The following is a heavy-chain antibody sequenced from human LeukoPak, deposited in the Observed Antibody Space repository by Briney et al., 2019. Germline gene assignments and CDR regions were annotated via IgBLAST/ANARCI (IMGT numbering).Heavy chain of an antibody. CDR3: ARHPRWFGESNFDY. D-gene: IGHD3-10*01. CDR1: GYSFTSCG. Sequence: ASVKVSCKASGYSFTSCGISWVRQAPGQGLEWMGWVSAYNGNTNYAQKLQGRVTMTTDTSTSTAYMDLRSLRSDDTAVYYCARHPRWFGESNFDYWGQGTLVTVSS. V-gene: IGHV1-18*04. J-gene: IGHJ4*02. CDR2: VSAYNGNT.